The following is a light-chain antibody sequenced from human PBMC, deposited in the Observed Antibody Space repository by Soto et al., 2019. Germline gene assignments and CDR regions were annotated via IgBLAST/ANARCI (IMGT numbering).Light chain of an antibody. V-gene: IGLV2-11*01. CDR3: CSYASTFAV. Sequence: QSALTQPTSVSGSPGQSVAISCTGLSSDVGVYKFVSWYQQRPGKAPKLIIYDVNKCPSGIPDRFSGSKSGDTASLTISGLRAEDEADYYCCSYASTFAVFGGGTQLTVL. CDR1: SSDVGVYKF. J-gene: IGLJ7*01. CDR2: DVN.